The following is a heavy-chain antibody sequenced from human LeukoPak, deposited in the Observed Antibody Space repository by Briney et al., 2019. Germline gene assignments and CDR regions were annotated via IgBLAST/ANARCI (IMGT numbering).Heavy chain of an antibody. CDR1: GGSISSSSYY. Sequence: TSETLSLTCTVSGGSISSSSYYWGWIRQPPGKGLEWIGSIYYSGSTYYNPSLKSRVTISVDTSKNQFSLNLRSVTAADTAMYYCARDNLNAFDFWGQGTMVAVSS. CDR2: IYYSGST. CDR3: ARDNLNAFDF. V-gene: IGHV4-39*07. J-gene: IGHJ3*01.